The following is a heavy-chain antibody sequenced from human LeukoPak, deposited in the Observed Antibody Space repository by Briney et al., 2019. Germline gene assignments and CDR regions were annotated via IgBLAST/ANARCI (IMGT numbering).Heavy chain of an antibody. CDR1: GGSISSYY. CDR2: IYYSGST. CDR3: ASSRLGYCSSTSCYPKYYFDY. V-gene: IGHV4-59*01. Sequence: PSETLSLTCTVSGGSISSYYWSWIRQPPGKGLEWIGYIYYSGSTNYNPSLKSRVTISVDTSKNQFSLKLSSVTAADTAVYYCASSRLGYCSSTSCYPKYYFDYWGQGTLVTVSS. J-gene: IGHJ4*02. D-gene: IGHD2-2*01.